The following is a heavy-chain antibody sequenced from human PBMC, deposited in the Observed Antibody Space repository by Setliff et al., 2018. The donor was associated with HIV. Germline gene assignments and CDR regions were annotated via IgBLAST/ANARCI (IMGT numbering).Heavy chain of an antibody. Sequence: PSETLSLTCTVSGGSISSYYWSWIRQPPGKGLEWMGYIYYSGSTNYNPSLKSRVTMSVDTSKNQFSLKLSSVTAADTAVYYCAANIMGLSPEDFWGQGTLVTVS. V-gene: IGHV4-59*12. J-gene: IGHJ4*02. D-gene: IGHD1-26*01. CDR2: IYYSGST. CDR1: GGSISSYY. CDR3: AANIMGLSPEDF.